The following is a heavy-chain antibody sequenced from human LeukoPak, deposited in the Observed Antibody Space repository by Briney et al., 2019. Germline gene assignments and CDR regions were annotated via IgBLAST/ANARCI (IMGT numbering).Heavy chain of an antibody. CDR3: ARDLSYCSGGSCYREGFDY. CDR1: GFTFSSYS. V-gene: IGHV3-21*01. J-gene: IGHJ4*02. Sequence: PGGSLRLSCAASGFTFSSYSMNWVRQAPGKGLEWVSSISSSSSYIYYADSVKGRFTISRDNAKNSLYLQMNSLRAEDTAVYSCARDLSYCSGGSCYREGFDYWGQGTLVTVSS. CDR2: ISSSSSYI. D-gene: IGHD2-15*01.